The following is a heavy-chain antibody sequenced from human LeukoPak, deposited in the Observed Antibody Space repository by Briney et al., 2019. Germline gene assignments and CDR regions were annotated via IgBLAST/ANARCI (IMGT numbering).Heavy chain of an antibody. Sequence: SGTLSLTCAVSGGSISSSNWWSWVRRPPGKGLEWIGEIYHSGSTNYNPSLKSRVTISVDKSKNQFSLKLSSVTAADTAVYYCARVKQPDYYYGMDVWGQGTTVTVSS. CDR1: GGSISSSNW. J-gene: IGHJ6*02. CDR3: ARVKQPDYYYGMDV. V-gene: IGHV4-4*02. CDR2: IYHSGST. D-gene: IGHD6-13*01.